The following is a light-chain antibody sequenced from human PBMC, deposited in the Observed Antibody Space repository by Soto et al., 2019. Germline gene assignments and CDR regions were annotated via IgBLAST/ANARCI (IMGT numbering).Light chain of an antibody. Sequence: QSVLTQPPSTSGTPGQRVTISCSGSRSNIGRSTVNWYQQLPGTAPKVLVYSTNQRPSGLPDRFSGSKSGTSASLAISGLQSEDEADYYCAAWDDTLSVWVFGGGTKVTVL. V-gene: IGLV1-44*01. CDR1: RSNIGRST. CDR2: STN. J-gene: IGLJ3*02. CDR3: AAWDDTLSVWV.